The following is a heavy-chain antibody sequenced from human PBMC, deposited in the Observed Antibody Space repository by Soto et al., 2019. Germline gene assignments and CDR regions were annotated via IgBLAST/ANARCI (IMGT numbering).Heavy chain of an antibody. Sequence: PSETLSRTCTVSGGSISSYYWSWIRQPPGKGLEWIGYICYSGSTNYTPSLKSRVTISVETSKNLFFLMMSSVTAGDTAVYYCARVLGAYIDYWGQGTLVTVSS. D-gene: IGHD1-26*01. CDR2: ICYSGST. CDR3: ARVLGAYIDY. CDR1: GGSISSYY. V-gene: IGHV4-59*13. J-gene: IGHJ4*02.